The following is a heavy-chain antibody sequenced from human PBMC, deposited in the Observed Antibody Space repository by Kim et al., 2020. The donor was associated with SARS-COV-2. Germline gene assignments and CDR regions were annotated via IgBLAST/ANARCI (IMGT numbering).Heavy chain of an antibody. D-gene: IGHD3-10*01. J-gene: IGHJ6*02. V-gene: IGHV3-33*06. Sequence: EKCRYTISRDNSKNTMYLQMNSLRAEDTAVYYCAKCVITMVRGVIGGMDVWGQGTTVTVSS. CDR3: AKCVITMVRGVIGGMDV.